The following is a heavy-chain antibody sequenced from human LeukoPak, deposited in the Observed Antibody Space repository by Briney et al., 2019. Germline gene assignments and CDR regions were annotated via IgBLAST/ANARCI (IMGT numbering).Heavy chain of an antibody. J-gene: IGHJ3*02. D-gene: IGHD3-22*01. CDR1: GFTFSSYG. V-gene: IGHV3-33*06. CDR3: AKIPMIVVVITTGAFDI. Sequence: PGGSLRLSCAASGFTFSSYGMHWVRQAPGKGLEWVAVIWYDGSNKYYADSVKGRFTISRDNSKNTLYLQMNSLRAEDTAVYYCAKIPMIVVVITTGAFDIWGQGTMVTVSS. CDR2: IWYDGSNK.